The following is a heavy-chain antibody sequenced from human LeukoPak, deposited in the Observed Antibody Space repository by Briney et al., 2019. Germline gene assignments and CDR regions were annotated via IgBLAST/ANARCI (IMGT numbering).Heavy chain of an antibody. D-gene: IGHD4-17*01. CDR1: GGSISSGGYY. CDR3: ARGDYGDYVFDY. CDR2: IYYSGST. Sequence: PSQTLSLTCTVSGGSISSGGYYWSWIRQHPGKGLEWIGYIYYSGSTYYNPSLKSRVTITVDTSKNQFSLKLSSVTAADTAVYYCARGDYGDYVFDYWGQGTLVTVSS. J-gene: IGHJ4*02. V-gene: IGHV4-31*03.